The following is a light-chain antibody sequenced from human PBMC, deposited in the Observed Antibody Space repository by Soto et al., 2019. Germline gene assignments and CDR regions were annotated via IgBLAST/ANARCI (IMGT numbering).Light chain of an antibody. CDR1: SGDIGSYNR. Sequence: QSALTQPASVSGSPGQSITISCTGTSGDIGSYNRVSWYQQHPGKAPKLIIYEVTDRPSGVSNRFSGSKSGNTASLTISGLQAEEEAEYYCSSYTNIKTRACVFGTGTKVTVL. J-gene: IGLJ1*01. CDR2: EVT. V-gene: IGLV2-14*01. CDR3: SSYTNIKTRACV.